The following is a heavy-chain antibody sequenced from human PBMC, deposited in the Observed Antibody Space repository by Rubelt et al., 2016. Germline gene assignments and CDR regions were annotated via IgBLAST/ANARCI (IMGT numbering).Heavy chain of an antibody. J-gene: IGHJ3*02. D-gene: IGHD6-19*01. V-gene: IGHV4-34*01. CDR1: GGSFSGYY. Sequence: VQLQQWGAGLLKPSETQSLTCAVYGGSFSGYYWSWIRQPPGKGLEWIGEINHSGSTNYNPSLKSRVTISVDTSKNQFSLKLSSVTAADTAVYYCASQSSSGWYAFDIWGQGTMVTVSS. CDR2: INHSGST. CDR3: ASQSSSGWYAFDI.